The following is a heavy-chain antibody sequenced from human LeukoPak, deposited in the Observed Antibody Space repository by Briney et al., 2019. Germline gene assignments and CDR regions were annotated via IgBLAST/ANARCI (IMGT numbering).Heavy chain of an antibody. J-gene: IGHJ4*02. CDR1: GFTFSNAC. D-gene: IGHD5-18*01. Sequence: GGSLRLSCAASGFTFSNACMSWVRQAPGKGLEWVGHVKTKTDGGTTDYAAPVKGRFTISRDDSKDTLYLQMNSLKTEDTAVYYCTTGTWIQLWLADYWGQGTLVTVSS. CDR3: TTGTWIQLWLADY. CDR2: VKTKTDGGTT. V-gene: IGHV3-15*01.